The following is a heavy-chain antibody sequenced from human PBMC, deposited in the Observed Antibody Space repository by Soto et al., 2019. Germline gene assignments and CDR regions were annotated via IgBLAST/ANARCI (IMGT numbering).Heavy chain of an antibody. CDR1: RFTFRNYG. D-gene: IGHD4-17*01. V-gene: IGHV3-33*01. CDR2: IWHDGSNQ. J-gene: IGHJ4*02. CDR3: ARQTPSAYGDYACPDY. Sequence: QVQLVESGRGVVQPGRSLRLSCAASRFTFRNYGMHWVRQAPGKGLEWLAVIWHDGSNQYYTDFVKGRFSLSRDNFKNTLYLQMNRLRDDDTGIYYCARQTPSAYGDYACPDYCGQGTLVSVSS.